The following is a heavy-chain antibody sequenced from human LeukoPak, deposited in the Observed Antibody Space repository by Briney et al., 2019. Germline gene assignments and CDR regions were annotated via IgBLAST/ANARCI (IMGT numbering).Heavy chain of an antibody. Sequence: PGGSLRLSCAGSGFTFDEYTMNWVRQAPGKGLEWVGFINGKGYGGTTEYAASVKGRFTISRDDSKSIAYLQMNSLKTEDTAVYYCSRSPRSSSWYYFDYWGQETLVTVSP. CDR2: INGKGYGGTT. D-gene: IGHD6-13*01. V-gene: IGHV3-49*04. J-gene: IGHJ4*02. CDR1: GFTFDEYT. CDR3: SRSPRSSSWYYFDY.